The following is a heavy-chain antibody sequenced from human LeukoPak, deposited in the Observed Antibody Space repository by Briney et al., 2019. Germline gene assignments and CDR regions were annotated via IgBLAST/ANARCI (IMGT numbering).Heavy chain of an antibody. V-gene: IGHV3-23*01. Sequence: GGSLRLSCAASGFTFSSYAMRWDRQAPGKGLGWVSAISGSGGSTYYADSVKGRFTIPRDNSKNTLYLQMNSLRAEDTAVYYCAREGCRRDTSCYRGAFDIWGQGTMVTVSS. J-gene: IGHJ3*02. CDR2: ISGSGGST. D-gene: IGHD2-2*01. CDR1: GFTFSSYA. CDR3: AREGCRRDTSCYRGAFDI.